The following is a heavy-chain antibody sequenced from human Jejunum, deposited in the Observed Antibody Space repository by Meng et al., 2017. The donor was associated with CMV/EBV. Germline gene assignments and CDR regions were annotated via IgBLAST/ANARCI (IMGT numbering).Heavy chain of an antibody. Sequence: SGESMRSHYWSWIRQPPGKGLEWMGHVNYSGSATYSPSLRSRVSISLDMSKNQFSLKLRSVTAADTAMYFCARGLGHASNNSHDYWGQGTLVTVSS. V-gene: IGHV4-59*11. D-gene: IGHD1-1*01. CDR1: GESMRSHY. CDR3: ARGLGHASNNSHDY. CDR2: VNYSGSA. J-gene: IGHJ4*02.